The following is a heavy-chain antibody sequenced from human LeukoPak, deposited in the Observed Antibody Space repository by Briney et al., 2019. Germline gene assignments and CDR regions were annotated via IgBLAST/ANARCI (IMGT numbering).Heavy chain of an antibody. CDR2: INPDGSAK. Sequence: EGSLRLSCAASGFTFSNFWMSWVRQAPGKGLEWVANINPDGSAKYYVDSVKGRFTISRGNAENSLYLQMNSLRPEDTAVYYCARHFSTYSYGLDVWGQGTTVTVSS. CDR3: ARHFSTYSYGLDV. V-gene: IGHV3-7*01. D-gene: IGHD3-3*02. CDR1: GFTFSNFW. J-gene: IGHJ6*02.